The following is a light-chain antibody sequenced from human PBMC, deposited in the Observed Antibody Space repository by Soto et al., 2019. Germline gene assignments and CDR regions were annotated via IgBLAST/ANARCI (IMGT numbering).Light chain of an antibody. J-gene: IGKJ5*01. CDR2: DAS. CDR1: QSVSSY. V-gene: IGKV3-11*01. Sequence: EIVLTQSPATLSLSPGERATLSCRASQSVSSYLAWYQQKPGQAPRLLIYDASNRATGIPARFSGSGSGTEFTLTINSLQSEDFAVYYCQQYNNWPPITLGQGTRLEI. CDR3: QQYNNWPPIT.